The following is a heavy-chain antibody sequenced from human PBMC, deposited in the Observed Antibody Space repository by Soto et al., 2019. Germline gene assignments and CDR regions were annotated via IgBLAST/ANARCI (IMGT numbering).Heavy chain of an antibody. CDR3: ARGLSLDYFDY. J-gene: IGHJ4*02. Sequence: SETLSLTCTVSGGSISSYYWSWIRQHPGKGLEWIGEINHSGSTNYNPSLKSRVTISVDTSKNQFSLKLSSVTAADTAVYYCARGLSLDYFDYWGQGTLVTVSS. CDR1: GGSISSYY. V-gene: IGHV4-34*01. CDR2: INHSGST.